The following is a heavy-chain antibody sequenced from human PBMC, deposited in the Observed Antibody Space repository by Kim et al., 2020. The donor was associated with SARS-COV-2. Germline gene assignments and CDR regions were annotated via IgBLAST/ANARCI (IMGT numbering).Heavy chain of an antibody. CDR3: ARHLRRIVVVIAIPKNYFDY. CDR1: GGSISSSSYY. J-gene: IGHJ4*02. CDR2: IYYSGST. Sequence: SETLSLTCTVSGGSISSSSYYWGWIRQPPGKGLDWICSIYYSGSTYYNPSLKSRFTISVDTSKHQFSLKLSSVTAADTAVYYCARHLRRIVVVIAIPKNYFDYWGQGTLVTVSS. V-gene: IGHV4-39*01. D-gene: IGHD2-21*01.